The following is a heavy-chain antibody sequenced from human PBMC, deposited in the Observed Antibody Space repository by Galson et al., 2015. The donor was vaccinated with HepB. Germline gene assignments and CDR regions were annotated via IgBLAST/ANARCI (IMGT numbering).Heavy chain of an antibody. V-gene: IGHV1-18*01. Sequence: SVKVSCKASGYTFSSYSITWVRQAPGQGLEWMGWISPYNGQKNYAQKLQGRVTMTTDTSTSTAFMGLRILRSDDTALFYCARGALVAVVGGTQNNWFGPWGQGTQVTVSS. CDR2: ISPYNGQK. CDR1: GYTFSSYS. D-gene: IGHD2-15*01. CDR3: ARGALVAVVGGTQNNWFGP. J-gene: IGHJ5*02.